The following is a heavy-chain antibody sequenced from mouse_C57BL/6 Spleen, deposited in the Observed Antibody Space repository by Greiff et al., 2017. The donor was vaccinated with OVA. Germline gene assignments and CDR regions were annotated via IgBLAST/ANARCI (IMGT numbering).Heavy chain of an antibody. CDR1: GFSFTSYG. Sequence: VQLVESGPGLVQPSQSLSITCTVSGFSFTSYGVHWVRQSPGKGLEWLGVIWSGGSTDYNAAFISRLSISTDNSKSQVFFKMNSLQADDTAIYYCARNVNDYDRAWFADWGQGTLVTVSA. V-gene: IGHV2-2*01. D-gene: IGHD2-4*01. J-gene: IGHJ3*01. CDR2: IWSGGST. CDR3: ARNVNDYDRAWFAD.